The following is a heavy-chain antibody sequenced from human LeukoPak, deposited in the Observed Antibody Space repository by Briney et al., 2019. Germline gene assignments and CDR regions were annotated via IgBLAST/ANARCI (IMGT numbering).Heavy chain of an antibody. J-gene: IGHJ5*02. D-gene: IGHD6-19*01. V-gene: IGHV4-34*01. CDR3: ARGRSSGWYGGHWFDP. CDR2: INHSGST. Sequence: SETLSLTCAVYGGSFSGYYWSWIRQPPGKGLEWIGEINHSGSTNYNPSLKSRVTISVDTSKNQFSLELSSVTAADTAVYYCARGRSSGWYGGHWFDPWGQGTLVTVSS. CDR1: GGSFSGYY.